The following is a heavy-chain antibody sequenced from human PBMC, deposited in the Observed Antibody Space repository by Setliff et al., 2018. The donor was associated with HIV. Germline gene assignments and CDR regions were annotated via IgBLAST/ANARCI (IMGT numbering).Heavy chain of an antibody. Sequence: GGSLRLSCAGSGFTFDSHGMIWVRQAQGRGLEWLSYINPAGITMYYADSVRGRFTISRDNSKNTLYLQMNSLRAEDTAVYYCAKLPEPRMITMIALPRGYFDYYYYGMDVWGQGTTVTVS. CDR1: GFTFDSHG. D-gene: IGHD3-22*01. J-gene: IGHJ6*02. V-gene: IGHV3-23*01. CDR2: INPAGITM. CDR3: AKLPEPRMITMIALPRGYFDYYYYGMDV.